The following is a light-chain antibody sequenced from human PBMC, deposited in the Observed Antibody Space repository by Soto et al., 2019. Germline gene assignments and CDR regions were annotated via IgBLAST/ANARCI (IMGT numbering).Light chain of an antibody. CDR3: TSHTASSTWV. Sequence: QSALTQPASVSGSPGQSITISCTGTSSDVGYDNYVSWFQQHPGKAPKLMIYEVSRRPSGVSNRFSGSKSANTASLTISGRQAEDEADYYCTSHTASSTWVFGGGTKLTVL. CDR1: SSDVGYDNY. CDR2: EVS. J-gene: IGLJ3*02. V-gene: IGLV2-14*01.